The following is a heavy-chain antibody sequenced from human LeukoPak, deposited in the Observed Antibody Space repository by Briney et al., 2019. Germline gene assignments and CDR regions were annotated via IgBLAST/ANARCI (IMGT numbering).Heavy chain of an antibody. CDR1: GFTFGDYA. D-gene: IGHD1-26*01. CDR3: TRVSGSSRGYFDY. J-gene: IGHJ4*02. V-gene: IGHV3-49*04. CDR2: IRSKAYGGTT. Sequence: GGSLRLSCTASGFTFGDYAMSWVRQAPGKGLEWVGFIRSKAYGGTTEYAASVKGRFTISRDDSKSIAYLQMNSLKTEDTAVYYCTRVSGSSRGYFDYWDQGTLVTVSS.